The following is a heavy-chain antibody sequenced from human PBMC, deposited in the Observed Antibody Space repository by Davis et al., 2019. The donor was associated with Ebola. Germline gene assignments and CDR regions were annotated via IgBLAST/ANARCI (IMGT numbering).Heavy chain of an antibody. CDR1: GFIFSSYV. Sequence: GESLKISCAASGFIFSSYVMSWVRQAPGKGLEWVSTLGTSADTYYADSVKGRFTISRDNSKNTLYLQMNSLRAEDTAVYYCAKDGPMVRGVLDYWGQGTLVTVSS. CDR2: LGTSADT. CDR3: AKDGPMVRGVLDY. J-gene: IGHJ4*02. D-gene: IGHD3-10*01. V-gene: IGHV3-23*01.